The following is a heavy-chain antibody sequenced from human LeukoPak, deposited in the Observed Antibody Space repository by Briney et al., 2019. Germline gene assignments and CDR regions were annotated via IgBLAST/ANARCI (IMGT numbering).Heavy chain of an antibody. V-gene: IGHV1-8*01. CDR1: GFTFTSYD. D-gene: IGHD3-10*01. Sequence: AAVTVSCMASGFTFTSYDINWVRQARGQGLEWVGWMNPNNGNTGYAQKFQGRVTMTRDTSISTAYMELRGLRSEDTAVYYCVRDGEGVAISVNYWFDPWGQGTLVTVSS. CDR2: MNPNNGNT. CDR3: VRDGEGVAISVNYWFDP. J-gene: IGHJ5*02.